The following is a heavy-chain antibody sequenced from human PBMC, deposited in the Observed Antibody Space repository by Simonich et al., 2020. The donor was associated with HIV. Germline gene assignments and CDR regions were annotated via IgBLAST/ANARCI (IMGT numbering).Heavy chain of an antibody. CDR3: ARHMCSVISCSEGYNWFDP. V-gene: IGHV4-34*01. CDR1: GWSLSIYH. D-gene: IGHD2-2*01. CDR2: VNHSGSN. J-gene: IGHJ5*02. Sequence: QVQLQQWGAGLLKPSETLSLTCAVYGWSLSIYHWSWIRQPPGKGLEWIGEVNHSGSNSYNSSLKSRVTISVDTSKNQFSLKLSSVTAADTAVYYCARHMCSVISCSEGYNWFDPWGQGTLVTVSS.